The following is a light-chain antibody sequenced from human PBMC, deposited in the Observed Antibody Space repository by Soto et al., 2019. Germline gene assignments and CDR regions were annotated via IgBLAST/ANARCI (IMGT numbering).Light chain of an antibody. Sequence: DIQITQYPSSLSASVGDRVTITCRASQGISNYLAWYQQKPGKVPKILIYAASTLQSGVPSRFSGSGSGTDFTLTISSLQPEDVATYYCQKYNSAPAFGQGTKVDIK. CDR1: QGISNY. V-gene: IGKV1-27*01. CDR2: AAS. J-gene: IGKJ1*01. CDR3: QKYNSAPA.